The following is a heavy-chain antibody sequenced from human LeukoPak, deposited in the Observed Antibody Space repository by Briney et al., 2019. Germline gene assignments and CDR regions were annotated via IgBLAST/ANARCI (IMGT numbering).Heavy chain of an antibody. CDR3: ARDRGLNSYGLDY. CDR2: IGASGSI. Sequence: GGFLRLSCAASGFTFSSYGMNWVRQAPGKGLEWVSYIGASGSIYYTDSVKGRFTISRDNAKNSLYLQMNSLRAEDTAVYYCARDRGLNSYGLDYWGQGTLVTVSS. CDR1: GFTFSSYG. D-gene: IGHD5-18*01. V-gene: IGHV3-48*03. J-gene: IGHJ4*02.